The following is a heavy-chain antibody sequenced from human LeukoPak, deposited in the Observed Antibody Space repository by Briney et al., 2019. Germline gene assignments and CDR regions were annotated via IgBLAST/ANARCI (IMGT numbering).Heavy chain of an antibody. CDR2: IYPGDSDT. CDR1: GGSISSYY. D-gene: IGHD3-10*01. CDR3: ARQFGDAFDI. J-gene: IGHJ3*02. V-gene: IGHV5-51*01. Sequence: ETLSLTCTVSGGSISSYYWSWIRQPPGKGLEWMGIIYPGDSDTRYSPSFQGQVTISADKSISTAYLQWSSLKASDTAMYYCARQFGDAFDIWGQGTMVTVSS.